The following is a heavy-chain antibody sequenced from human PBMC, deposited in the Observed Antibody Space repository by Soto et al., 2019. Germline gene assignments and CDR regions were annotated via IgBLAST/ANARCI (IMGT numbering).Heavy chain of an antibody. J-gene: IGHJ4*02. Sequence: SVKVSCKASGFTFTSSAFQWVRQARGQRLEWIGWIAVGSGYTNYAQRFQDRVTLTRDMSTATTYMELSRLTSEDTATYYCAADATAWQQMVPSDYWGQGTLVTVSS. V-gene: IGHV1-58*01. CDR2: IAVGSGYT. CDR1: GFTFTSSA. CDR3: AADATAWQQMVPSDY. D-gene: IGHD2-8*01.